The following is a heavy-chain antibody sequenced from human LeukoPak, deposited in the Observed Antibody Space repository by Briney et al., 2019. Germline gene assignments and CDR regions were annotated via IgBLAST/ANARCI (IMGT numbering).Heavy chain of an antibody. CDR2: IHTSGST. V-gene: IGHV4-4*07. CDR3: ARDPEGHGYYFDY. J-gene: IGHJ4*02. Sequence: SATLSLTCTVSGGSTSNYFCTWLRQSAGKGLEWIGRIHTSGSTNYNPSLKSRVSMSVDTSKNQFSLKLSSVTAADTAVYYCARDPEGHGYYFDYWGQGALVTVSS. D-gene: IGHD3-3*01. CDR1: GGSTSNYF.